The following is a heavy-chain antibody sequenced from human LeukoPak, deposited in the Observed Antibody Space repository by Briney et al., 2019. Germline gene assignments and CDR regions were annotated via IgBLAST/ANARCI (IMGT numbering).Heavy chain of an antibody. D-gene: IGHD3-9*01. V-gene: IGHV4-34*01. Sequence: SETLSLTCAVYGGSFSSYYWRWIRQPPGKGLEWIGEINHSGSTNYNPSLKSRVTISVDTSKNQFSLKLSSVTAADTAVYYCARVLGSQGDILTGGESNWFDPWGQGTLVTVSS. CDR2: INHSGST. CDR3: ARVLGSQGDILTGGESNWFDP. J-gene: IGHJ5*02. CDR1: GGSFSSYY.